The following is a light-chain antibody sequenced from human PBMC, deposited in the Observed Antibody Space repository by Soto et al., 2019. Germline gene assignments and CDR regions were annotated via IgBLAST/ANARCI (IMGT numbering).Light chain of an antibody. V-gene: IGKV3-20*01. CDR3: QQYSSSPPEFT. CDR2: GAS. J-gene: IGKJ3*01. Sequence: EIVLTQSPGTLSVSPGERVTLSCRASQSVSSNYLAWYQQRPGQAPRLLIFGASYRATGIPDRFSGSGSGTDFTLTISRLEPEDFAVYYCQQYSSSPPEFTFGPGTKVESK. CDR1: QSVSSNY.